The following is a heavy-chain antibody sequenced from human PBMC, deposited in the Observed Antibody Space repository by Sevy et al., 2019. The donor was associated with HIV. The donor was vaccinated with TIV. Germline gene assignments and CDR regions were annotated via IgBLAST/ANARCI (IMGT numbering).Heavy chain of an antibody. CDR1: GFTFSDYW. CDR2: INQDGSEK. D-gene: IGHD3-16*02. J-gene: IGHJ4*02. V-gene: IGHV3-7*04. Sequence: GGSLRLSCVVSGFTFSDYWMSWVRQAPGKGLEWVANINQDGSEKYYVDSVKGRFTISRDNAKNSVYLQMNSLRFEDTAIYYCARAIGLGYWGQGTLVTVSS. CDR3: ARAIGLGY.